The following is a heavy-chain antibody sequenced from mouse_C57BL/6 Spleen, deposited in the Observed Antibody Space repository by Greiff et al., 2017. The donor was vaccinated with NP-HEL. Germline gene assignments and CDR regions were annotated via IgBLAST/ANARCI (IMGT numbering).Heavy chain of an antibody. CDR3: ARGTQNDGYFPYAMDY. Sequence: QVQLKQSGAELARPGASVKLSCKASGYTFTSYGISWVKQRTGQGLEWIGEIYPRSGNTYYNEKFKGKATLTADKSSSTAYMELRSLTSEDSAVYFCARGTQNDGYFPYAMDYWGQGTSVTVSS. CDR2: IYPRSGNT. J-gene: IGHJ4*01. D-gene: IGHD2-3*01. CDR1: GYTFTSYG. V-gene: IGHV1-81*01.